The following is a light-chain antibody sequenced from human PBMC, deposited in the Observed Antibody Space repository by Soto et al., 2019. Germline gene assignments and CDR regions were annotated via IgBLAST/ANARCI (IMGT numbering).Light chain of an antibody. CDR1: QSVSSSY. J-gene: IGKJ5*01. V-gene: IGKV3-20*01. CDR3: QQYRRSSIT. CDR2: GAS. Sequence: ETVLTQSPGTLSVSPGESATLSCRASQSVSSSYLAWYQQKRGQAPRLIIYGASSRATGVPDRFTGSGSGTDFTLTITRLEPEDFAVYFCQQYRRSSITFGQGTRLEIK.